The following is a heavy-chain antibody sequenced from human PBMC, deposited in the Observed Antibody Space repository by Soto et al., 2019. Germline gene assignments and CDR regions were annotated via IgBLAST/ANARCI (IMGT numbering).Heavy chain of an antibody. D-gene: IGHD6-19*01. Sequence: QVQLVQSGAEVKKPGASVKVSCKASGYIFTSHGISWVRQAPGQGLEWMGRISTYNGNTKHAQKRQGRVTMTTDTSASIAYRELRSLRSDATAVYYWARDNGQWLLSDCGQGPLGTVSS. CDR2: ISTYNGNT. J-gene: IGHJ1*01. CDR3: ARDNGQWLLSD. CDR1: GYIFTSHG. V-gene: IGHV1-18*01.